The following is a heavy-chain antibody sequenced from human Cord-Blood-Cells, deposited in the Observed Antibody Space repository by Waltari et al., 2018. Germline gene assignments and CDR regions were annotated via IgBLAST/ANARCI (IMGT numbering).Heavy chain of an antibody. Sequence: QVQLQESGPGLVKPSQTLSLTCTVSGGSISSGSYYWSWIRQPAGKGLEWIGYIYISGGTNANPSLKGRVTIAVDTSKNQCARKLCSVTAADTAVYYCARGSIVVVPAAHFDPWGQGTLVTVSS. D-gene: IGHD2-2*01. CDR2: IYISGGT. V-gene: IGHV4-61*09. J-gene: IGHJ5*02. CDR1: GGSISSGSYY. CDR3: ARGSIVVVPAAHFDP.